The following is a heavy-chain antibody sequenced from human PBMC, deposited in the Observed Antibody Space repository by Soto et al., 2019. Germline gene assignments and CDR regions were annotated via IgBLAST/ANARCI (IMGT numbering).Heavy chain of an antibody. CDR3: ASNNLLPGYYYYMDV. CDR2: ISGSSSTI. V-gene: IGHV3-48*01. J-gene: IGHJ6*03. Sequence: EVQLVESVGGLVQPGGSLRLSCAASGFTFSSYSMNWVRQAPGKGLEWVSYISGSSSTIFYADSVRGRFTISRDNAKYSLSLQMHSLRAEDTAVYYCASNNLLPGYYYYMDVWGKGTTVTVSS. D-gene: IGHD2-15*01. CDR1: GFTFSSYS.